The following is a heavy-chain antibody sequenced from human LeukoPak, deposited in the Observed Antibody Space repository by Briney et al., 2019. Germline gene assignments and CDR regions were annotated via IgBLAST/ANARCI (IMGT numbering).Heavy chain of an antibody. CDR2: ISSSGSTI. CDR3: GRNPYSVRESVPCCFVL. Sequence: PGGSMRLSCAASGFTFSSYEMNWVRQAPGEGLEWVSYISSSGSTIYYADSVKGRFTISRDNAKNSMYLQMNSMRAEDTAVYYFGRNPYSVRESVPCCFVLWGQETLVTVSS. CDR1: GFTFSSYE. D-gene: IGHD2-21*01. V-gene: IGHV3-48*03. J-gene: IGHJ5*02.